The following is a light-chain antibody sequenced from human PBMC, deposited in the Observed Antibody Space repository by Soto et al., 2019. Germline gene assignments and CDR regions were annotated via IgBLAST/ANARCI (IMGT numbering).Light chain of an antibody. CDR2: LGS. Sequence: DIVMTQSPLSLPVTPGEPASISCRSSQSLLHSKGYNYLDWYLQKPGQSPQLLIYLGSNRASGVPDRFSGSGSGTDFTLKISRVEAEDVGVYYCMQALQTPLTFGGGTKVDIK. CDR1: QSLLHSKGYNY. V-gene: IGKV2-28*01. CDR3: MQALQTPLT. J-gene: IGKJ4*01.